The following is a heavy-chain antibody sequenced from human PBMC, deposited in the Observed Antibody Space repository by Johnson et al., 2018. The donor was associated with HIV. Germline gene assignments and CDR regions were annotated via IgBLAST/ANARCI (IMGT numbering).Heavy chain of an antibody. CDR1: GFSFEEYA. D-gene: IGHD1-26*01. Sequence: VQLVESGGGLVQPGRSLRLSCAASGFSFEEYAMHWVRQVPGKGLEWVSGVSWNSGSIAYADSVKGRFTISRDNAKNSLYLQMNSLRAEDTAVYYCARDWGGYDAFDVWGQGTMVTVSS. J-gene: IGHJ3*01. V-gene: IGHV3-9*01. CDR3: ARDWGGYDAFDV. CDR2: VSWNSGSI.